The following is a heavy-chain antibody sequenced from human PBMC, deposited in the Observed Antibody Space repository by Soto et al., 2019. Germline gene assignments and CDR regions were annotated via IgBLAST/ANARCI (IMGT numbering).Heavy chain of an antibody. CDR3: VRAYDYGGINYFDP. V-gene: IGHV4-31*01. CDR2: IYYSGST. CDR1: GGSISSGGYY. Sequence: QVQLQESGPGLVRPSQTLSLTCTVSGGSISSGGYYWSWIRQHPGKGLEWIGYIYYSGSTYYNPSLKSTVTISVDTSKNQFSLKLSSVTAADTAVYYCVRAYDYGGINYFDPWGQGTLVTVSS. J-gene: IGHJ5*02. D-gene: IGHD3-16*01.